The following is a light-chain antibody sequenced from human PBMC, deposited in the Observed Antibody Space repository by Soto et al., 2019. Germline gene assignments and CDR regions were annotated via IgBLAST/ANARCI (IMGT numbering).Light chain of an antibody. CDR2: GAS. J-gene: IGKJ1*01. V-gene: IGKV3D-20*02. Sequence: ESVLTQSPGTLSLSPGERATLSCRASQSVSSSYLAWYQQKPGQAPRLLIYGASSRATGIPDRFSGSGSGADFTLTINSLEPEDFAVYYCQQRSNLWTFGQGTKVDIK. CDR1: QSVSSSY. CDR3: QQRSNLWT.